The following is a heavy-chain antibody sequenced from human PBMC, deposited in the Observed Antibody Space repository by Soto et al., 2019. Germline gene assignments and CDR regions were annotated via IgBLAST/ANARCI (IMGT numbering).Heavy chain of an antibody. CDR2: IYYSGST. V-gene: IGHV4-61*08. Sequence: PSETLSLTCAVSGGSISSGGYSWSWIRQPPGKGLEWIGYIYYSGSTNYNPSLKSRVTISVDTSKNQFSLKLSSVTAADTAVYYCARQWAQAATPIDYWGQGTLVTVS. D-gene: IGHD1-26*01. J-gene: IGHJ4*02. CDR3: ARQWAQAATPIDY. CDR1: GGSISSGGYS.